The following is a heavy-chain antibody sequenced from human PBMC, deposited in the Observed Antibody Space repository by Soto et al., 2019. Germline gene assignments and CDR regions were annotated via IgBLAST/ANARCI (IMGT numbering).Heavy chain of an antibody. CDR1: GYRFTRYW. Sequence: GESLKISCTGSGYRFTRYWIGWVRQMPGKGLEWMGIIYPGDSDTRYRPSFQGQVTISADKSISTAYLQWSSLKASDTAIYYCARQHGSGSDPEYWGQGTQVTVSS. CDR2: IYPGDSDT. D-gene: IGHD3-10*01. J-gene: IGHJ4*02. V-gene: IGHV5-51*01. CDR3: ARQHGSGSDPEY.